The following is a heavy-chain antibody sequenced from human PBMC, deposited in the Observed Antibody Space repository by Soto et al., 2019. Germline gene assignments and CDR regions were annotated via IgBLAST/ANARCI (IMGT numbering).Heavy chain of an antibody. CDR2: IYYSGST. J-gene: IGHJ4*02. CDR1: GGSISSYY. D-gene: IGHD5-12*01. V-gene: IGHV4-59*01. CDR3: ARVVEMATISH. Sequence: SESLSLTCTVSGGSISSYYWSWIRQPPGKGLEWIGYIYYSGSTNYNPSLKSRVTISVDTSKNQFSLKLSSVTAADTAVYYCARVVEMATISHWGQGTLVTVSS.